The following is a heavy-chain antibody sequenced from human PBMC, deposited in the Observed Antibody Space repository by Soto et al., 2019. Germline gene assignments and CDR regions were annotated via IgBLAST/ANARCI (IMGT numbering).Heavy chain of an antibody. Sequence: TLSLTCTVSGGSISSYYWSWIRQPPGKGLEWIGYIYYSGSTNYNPSLKSRVTISVDTSKNQFSLKLSSVTAADTAVYYCAREAWELLPSGNYYYYGMDVWGQGTTVTVSS. V-gene: IGHV4-59*01. CDR2: IYYSGST. J-gene: IGHJ6*02. D-gene: IGHD1-26*01. CDR1: GGSISSYY. CDR3: AREAWELLPSGNYYYYGMDV.